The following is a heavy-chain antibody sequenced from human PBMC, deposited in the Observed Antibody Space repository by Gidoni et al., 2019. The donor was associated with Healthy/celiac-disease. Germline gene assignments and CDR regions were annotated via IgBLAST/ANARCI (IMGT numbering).Heavy chain of an antibody. CDR1: GYSFTSYW. Sequence: EVQLVQSGAEVKKPGESLKISCKGSGYSFTSYWIGWVRQMPGKGLEWMGIIYPGDSDTRYSPSFQGQVTISADKSISTAYLQWSRLKASDTAMYYCARQPYTYQAYCGGDCFWYNWFDPWGQGTLVTVSS. CDR2: IYPGDSDT. V-gene: IGHV5-51*01. CDR3: ARQPYTYQAYCGGDCFWYNWFDP. J-gene: IGHJ5*02. D-gene: IGHD2-21*02.